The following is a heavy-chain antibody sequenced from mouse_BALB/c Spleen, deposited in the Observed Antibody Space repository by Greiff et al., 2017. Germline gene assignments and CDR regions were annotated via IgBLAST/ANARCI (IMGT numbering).Heavy chain of an antibody. D-gene: IGHD2-4*01. J-gene: IGHJ3*01. CDR2: ISSGSSTI. V-gene: IGHV5-17*02. CDR1: GFTFSSFG. Sequence: EVQRVESGGGLVQPGGSRKLSCAASGFTFSSFGMHWVRQAPEKGLEWVAYISSGSSTIYYADTVKGRFTISRDNPKNTLFLQMTSLRSEDTAMYYCARDYYDYDGFAYWGQGTLVTVSA. CDR3: ARDYYDYDGFAY.